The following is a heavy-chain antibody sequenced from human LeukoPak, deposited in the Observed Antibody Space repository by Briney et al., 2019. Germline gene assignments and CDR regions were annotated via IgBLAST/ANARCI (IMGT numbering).Heavy chain of an antibody. J-gene: IGHJ5*02. CDR3: ARAPSDYYNNWFDP. Sequence: SETLSLTCAVSGGSISSYYWSRIRQPAGKGLEWIGRIYSIGSTDYNPSLTSRVTMSVDTSKSQFSLKLSSVTAADTAMYYCARAPSDYYNNWFDPWGQGTLVTVSS. CDR1: GGSISSYY. D-gene: IGHD3-22*01. V-gene: IGHV4-4*07. CDR2: IYSIGST.